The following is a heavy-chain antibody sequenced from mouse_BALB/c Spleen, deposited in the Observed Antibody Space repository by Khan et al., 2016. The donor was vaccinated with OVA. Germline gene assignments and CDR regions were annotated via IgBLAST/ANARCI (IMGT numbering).Heavy chain of an antibody. D-gene: IGHD2-14*01. CDR2: INPCNGYT. Sequence: QVELVQSGAELAKPGASVKMSCKASGYTFTSYTIHWVKKRPGQSLEWIGNINPCNGYTYYNQKFKDKATLPTDQSSTTAYLKLSSLKSDDSAVYNCVRDWADHRNDGWFAYWGQGTLVTVSA. J-gene: IGHJ3*01. CDR1: GYTFTSYT. CDR3: VRDWADHRNDGWFAY. V-gene: IGHV1S26*01.